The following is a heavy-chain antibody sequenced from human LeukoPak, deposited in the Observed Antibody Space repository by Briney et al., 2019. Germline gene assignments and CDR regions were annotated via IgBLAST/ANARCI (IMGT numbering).Heavy chain of an antibody. J-gene: IGHJ3*02. CDR3: ARGSSGWYADAFDI. CDR2: INHSGST. V-gene: IGHV4-34*01. D-gene: IGHD6-19*01. Sequence: SETLSLTCAVYGGSFSGYYWSWIRQPPGKGLEWIGEINHSGSTNYNPSLKSRVTISVDTSKNQFSLKLSSVTAADTAVYYCARGSSGWYADAFDIWGQGTMVTVSS. CDR1: GGSFSGYY.